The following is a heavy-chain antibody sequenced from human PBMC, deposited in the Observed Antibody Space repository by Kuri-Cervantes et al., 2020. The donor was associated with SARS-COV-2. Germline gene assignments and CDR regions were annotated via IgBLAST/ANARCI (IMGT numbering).Heavy chain of an antibody. Sequence: GESLKISCAASGFTFSSYSMNWVRQAPGKGLEWVSYISSSSSTIYYADSVKGRFTISRDNAKDSLYLQMNSLRAEDTAVYYCARKRNNYDFWSGPIYYFDYWGQGTLVTVSS. J-gene: IGHJ4*02. D-gene: IGHD3-3*01. CDR1: GFTFSSYS. CDR2: ISSSSSTI. CDR3: ARKRNNYDFWSGPIYYFDY. V-gene: IGHV3-48*01.